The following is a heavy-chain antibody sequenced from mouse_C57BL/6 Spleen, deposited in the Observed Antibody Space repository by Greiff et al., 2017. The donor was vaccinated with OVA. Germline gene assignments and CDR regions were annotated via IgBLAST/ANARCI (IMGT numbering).Heavy chain of an antibody. D-gene: IGHD4-1*01. J-gene: IGHJ3*01. CDR2: IRNKANGYTT. CDR3: ARYQANFAWFAY. CDR1: GFTFTDYY. V-gene: IGHV7-3*01. Sequence: EVKLMESGGGLVQPGGSLSLSCAASGFTFTDYYMSWVRQPPGKALEWLGFIRNKANGYTTEYSASVKGRFTISRDNSQSILYLQMNALRAEDSATYYCARYQANFAWFAYWGQGTLVTVSA.